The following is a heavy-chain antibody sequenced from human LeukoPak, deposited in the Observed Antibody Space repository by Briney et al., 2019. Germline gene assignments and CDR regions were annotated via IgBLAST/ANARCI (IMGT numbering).Heavy chain of an antibody. J-gene: IGHJ4*02. CDR3: AKGYYDSSGYVDY. D-gene: IGHD3-22*01. CDR1: GFTFSNYA. CDR2: ISWNSGSI. Sequence: GGSLRLSCAASGFTFSNYAMHWVRQAPGKGLEWVSGISWNSGSIGYADSVKGRFTISRDNAKNSLYLQMNSLRAEDTALYYCAKGYYDSSGYVDYWGQGTLVTVSS. V-gene: IGHV3-9*01.